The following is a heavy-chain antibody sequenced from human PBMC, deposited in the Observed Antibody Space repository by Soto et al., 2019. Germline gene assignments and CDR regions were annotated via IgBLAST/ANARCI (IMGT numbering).Heavy chain of an antibody. CDR3: ASRYGSAIDY. J-gene: IGHJ4*02. CDR1: GGSISRGGYS. V-gene: IGHV4-61*08. Sequence: PSETLSLTCAVSGGSISRGGYSWSWIRQPPGKGLEWIGYIYYSGSTNCNPSLKSRVTISVDTSKNQFSLKLSSVTAADTAVYYCASRYGSAIDYWGQGTLVTVSS. D-gene: IGHD1-26*01. CDR2: IYYSGST.